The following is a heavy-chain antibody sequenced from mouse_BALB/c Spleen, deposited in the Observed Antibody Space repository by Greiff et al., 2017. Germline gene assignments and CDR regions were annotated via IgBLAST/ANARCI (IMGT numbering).Heavy chain of an antibody. V-gene: IGHV1-62-2*01. CDR2: FYPGSGSI. J-gene: IGHJ3*01. D-gene: IGHD4-1*01. Sequence: QVQLKESGAELVKPGASVKLSCKASGYTFTEYIIHWVKQRSGQGLEWIGWFYPGSGSIKYNEKFKDKATLTADKSSSTVYMELSRLTSEDSAVYFCARHEGRLGRDAWFAYWGQGTLVTVSA. CDR3: ARHEGRLGRDAWFAY. CDR1: GYTFTEYI.